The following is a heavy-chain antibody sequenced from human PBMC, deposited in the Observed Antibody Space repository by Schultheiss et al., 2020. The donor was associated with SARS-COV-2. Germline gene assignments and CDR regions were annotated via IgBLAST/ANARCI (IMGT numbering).Heavy chain of an antibody. CDR3: ARDGHFPGPYYSYGMDV. CDR1: GYTFISYG. CDR2: ISAYNDNT. D-gene: IGHD3-10*01. V-gene: IGHV1-18*01. Sequence: ASVKVSCKASGYTFISYGFNWVRQAPGQGLEWMGWISAYNDNTNYAQNLQDRVTMTTDPSTSTAYMELRSLRSDDTAVYYCARDGHFPGPYYSYGMDVWGQGTTVTVSS. J-gene: IGHJ6*02.